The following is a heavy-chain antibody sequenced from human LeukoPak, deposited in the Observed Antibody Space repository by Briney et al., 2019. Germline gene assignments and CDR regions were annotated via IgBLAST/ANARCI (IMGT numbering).Heavy chain of an antibody. J-gene: IGHJ4*02. CDR1: GFTVSSNY. CDR3: AKDRSSNYFDY. CDR2: IYSGGST. V-gene: IGHV3-53*05. Sequence: PGGSLRLSCAASGFTVSSNYMSWVRQAPGKGLEWVSVIYSGGSTYYADSVKGRFTISRDNSKNTLYLQMNSLRAEDTAVYYCAKDRSSNYFDYWGQGTLVTVSS. D-gene: IGHD6-6*01.